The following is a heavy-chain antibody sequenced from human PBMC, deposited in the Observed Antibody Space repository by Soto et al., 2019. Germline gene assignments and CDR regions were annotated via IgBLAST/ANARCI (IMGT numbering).Heavy chain of an antibody. CDR3: ARDYYDSSGYHYYFDY. D-gene: IGHD3-22*01. CDR1: GGTFSSYA. Sequence: SCKASGGTFSSYAISWVRQAPGQGLEWMGGIIPIFGTANYAQKFQGRVTITADESTSTAYMELSSLRSEDTAVYYCARDYYDSSGYHYYFDYWGQGTLVTVSS. J-gene: IGHJ4*02. V-gene: IGHV1-69*01. CDR2: IIPIFGTA.